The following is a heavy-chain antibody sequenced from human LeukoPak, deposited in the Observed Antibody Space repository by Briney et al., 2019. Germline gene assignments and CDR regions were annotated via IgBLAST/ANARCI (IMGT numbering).Heavy chain of an antibody. CDR2: INNSGST. CDR1: GGSFSGYY. V-gene: IGHV4-34*01. Sequence: PSETLSLTCAVSGGSFSGYYWSWIRHPPGRGLEWIGEINNSGSTNYNPSLKSRVTISVDTSKIQFSLKLSSVTAADTAVYYCARGLRSTRGYRYGRPDDYWGQGTLVTVSS. D-gene: IGHD5-18*01. CDR3: ARGLRSTRGYRYGRPDDY. J-gene: IGHJ4*02.